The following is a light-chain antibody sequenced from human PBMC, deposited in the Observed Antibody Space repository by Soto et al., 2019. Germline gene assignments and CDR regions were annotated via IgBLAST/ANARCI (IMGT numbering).Light chain of an antibody. Sequence: QSVLTQPPSASGTPGQRVTISCSGSNSNIGSNAVNWYQQLPGTAPKVLIYTNNLRPSGVPDRFFGSKSGTSASLTISGLQSEDEADYHCAAWDDSLNGPTFGGGTKLTVL. J-gene: IGLJ3*02. CDR2: TNN. CDR1: NSNIGSNA. V-gene: IGLV1-44*01. CDR3: AAWDDSLNGPT.